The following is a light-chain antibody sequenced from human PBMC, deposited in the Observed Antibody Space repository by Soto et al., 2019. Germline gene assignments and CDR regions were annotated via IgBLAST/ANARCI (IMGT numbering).Light chain of an antibody. V-gene: IGKV3-11*01. CDR1: QSVSSY. Sequence: EIVLTQSPSTLSLSPGERATISCRASQSVSSYLAWYQQKPGQAPRLLIYDASNRATGIPARFSGSGSGTDFTLTISSLEPEDFAVYYCQQRSNWRITFCQGTRLEIK. CDR2: DAS. J-gene: IGKJ5*01. CDR3: QQRSNWRIT.